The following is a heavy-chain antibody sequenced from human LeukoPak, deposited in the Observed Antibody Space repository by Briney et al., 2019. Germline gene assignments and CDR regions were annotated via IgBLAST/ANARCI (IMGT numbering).Heavy chain of an antibody. D-gene: IGHD2-8*01. CDR1: GFTFSIHS. CDR3: ASSSICYRCLDY. CDR2: ISSSSSYI. Sequence: GGSLRLSCAASGFTFSIHSMNWVRQAPGKGLEWVSSISSSSSYIYYADSVKGRFTISRDNAKNSLYLQMNSLRAEDTAVYYFASSSICYRCLDYWGQGTLVTVSS. J-gene: IGHJ4*02. V-gene: IGHV3-21*01.